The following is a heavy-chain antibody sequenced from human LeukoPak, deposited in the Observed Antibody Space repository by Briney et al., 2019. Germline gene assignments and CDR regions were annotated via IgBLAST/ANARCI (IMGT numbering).Heavy chain of an antibody. CDR2: ISSSSSTI. CDR1: GFTFSSYS. D-gene: IGHD3-9*01. CDR3: ARDILTGSHSRFHH. Sequence: GGSLRLSCAASGFTFSSYSMTWVRQAPGEGLEWVSYISSSSSTIYYADSVKGRFTISRDNAKNSLYLQMNSLRAEDTAVYYCARDILTGSHSRFHHWGQGTLVTVSS. V-gene: IGHV3-48*04. J-gene: IGHJ1*01.